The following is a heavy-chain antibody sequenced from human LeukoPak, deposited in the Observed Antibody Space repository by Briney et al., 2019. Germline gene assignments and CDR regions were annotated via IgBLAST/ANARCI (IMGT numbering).Heavy chain of an antibody. V-gene: IGHV3-30*02. D-gene: IGHD1-7*01. CDR3: ARTRYEYYFDY. Sequence: GGSLRLSCAASGFTFSTYGMHWVRQAPGKGLEWVAYISYEATNEQCAESVKGRFTISRDNSKNTLYLQMNSLRPEDTAVYYCARTRYEYYFDYWGQGTLVTVSS. CDR2: ISYEATNE. CDR1: GFTFSTYG. J-gene: IGHJ4*02.